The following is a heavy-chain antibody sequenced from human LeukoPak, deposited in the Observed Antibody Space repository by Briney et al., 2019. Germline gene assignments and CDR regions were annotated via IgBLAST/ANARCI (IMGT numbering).Heavy chain of an antibody. CDR2: INPNSGDT. CDR3: ARAYGVTTIDY. Sequence: ASVKVSCKASGYIFTGYYMHWVRQVPGQGPEWMGWINPNSGDTNYAQKFQGWVTMTGDTSTSTVYMELSSLRSQDTAIYYCARAYGVTTIDYWGQGSLVIVSS. D-gene: IGHD1-1*01. J-gene: IGHJ4*02. CDR1: GYIFTGYY. V-gene: IGHV1-2*04.